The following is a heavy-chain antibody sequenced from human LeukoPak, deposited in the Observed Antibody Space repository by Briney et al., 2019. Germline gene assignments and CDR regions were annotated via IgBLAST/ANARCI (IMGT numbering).Heavy chain of an antibody. CDR1: GVTFSGYS. D-gene: IGHD7-27*01. V-gene: IGHV3-48*02. J-gene: IGHJ4*02. CDR3: ACVSGDYFDY. Sequence: GGSLRLSCAASGVTFSGYSMNWVRQAPGKGLEWVSYISSSGSTIYYAASVKCRFTISRDNTDNSLYLQMNSLRDEDTAVYYCACVSGDYFDYWGQGTLVTVSS. CDR2: ISSSGSTI.